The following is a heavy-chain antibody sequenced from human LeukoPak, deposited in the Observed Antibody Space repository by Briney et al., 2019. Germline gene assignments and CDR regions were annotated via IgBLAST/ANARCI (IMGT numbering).Heavy chain of an antibody. Sequence: GGSQRLSCAASGFNVNNAWMSWVRQAPGKGLEWVSVIYSGGSTYYADSVKGRFTISRDNSKNTLYLQMNNLRAEDTAVYYCSRVGYRSGWNGEYFDYWGQGTLVTVSS. J-gene: IGHJ4*02. D-gene: IGHD6-19*01. CDR1: GFNVNNAW. CDR2: IYSGGST. V-gene: IGHV3-53*01. CDR3: SRVGYRSGWNGEYFDY.